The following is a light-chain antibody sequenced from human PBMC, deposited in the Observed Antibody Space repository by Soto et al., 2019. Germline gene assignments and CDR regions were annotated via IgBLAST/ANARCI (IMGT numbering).Light chain of an antibody. CDR3: SSYTSSSTWV. CDR2: EVS. V-gene: IGLV2-14*01. CDR1: SSDVGGYNY. J-gene: IGLJ3*02. Sequence: QYVLTQPASVSGSPGQSITISCTGNSSDVGGYNYVSWYQQHPGKAPKLMIYEVSNRPSGVSNRFSGSKSGNTASLTISGLQAEDEADYYCSSYTSSSTWVFGGGTKLTVL.